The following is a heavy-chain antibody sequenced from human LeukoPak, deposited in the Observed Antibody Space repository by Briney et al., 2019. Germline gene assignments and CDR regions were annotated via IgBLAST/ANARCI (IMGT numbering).Heavy chain of an antibody. CDR1: GFTFSSYW. Sequence: QPGGSLRLSCAASGFTFSSYWMSWVSQAPGKGLEWVANIKQDGSEKYYVDSVKGRFTISRDNAKNSLYLQMNSLRAEDTAVYYCARDIRVVVVPAATPGAFDIWGQGTMVTVSS. CDR3: ARDIRVVVVPAATPGAFDI. CDR2: IKQDGSEK. J-gene: IGHJ3*02. D-gene: IGHD2-2*01. V-gene: IGHV3-7*01.